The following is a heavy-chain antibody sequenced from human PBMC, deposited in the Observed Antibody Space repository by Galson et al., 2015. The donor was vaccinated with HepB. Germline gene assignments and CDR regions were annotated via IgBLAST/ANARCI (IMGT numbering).Heavy chain of an antibody. D-gene: IGHD6-13*01. CDR3: ARAPIAAAGPLTPYFDY. V-gene: IGHV3-21*01. CDR2: ISSSSSYI. CDR1: GFTFSSYS. Sequence: SLRLSCAASGFTFSSYSMNWVRQAPGKGLEWVSFISSSSSYIYYADSVKGRFTISRDNAKNSLYLQMNSLRAEDTAVYYCARAPIAAAGPLTPYFDYWGQGTLVTVSS. J-gene: IGHJ4*02.